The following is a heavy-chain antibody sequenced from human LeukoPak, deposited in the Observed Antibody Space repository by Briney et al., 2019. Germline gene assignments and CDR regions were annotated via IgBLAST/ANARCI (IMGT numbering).Heavy chain of an antibody. Sequence: GGSLRLSRAASGFTFSNAWMSWVRQAPGKGLEWGGRIKSKTDGGTTDYAAPVKGRFTISRDDSKNTLYLQMNSLKTEDTAVYYCTTGGQWLVDFDYWGQGTLVTVSS. CDR1: GFTFSNAW. CDR3: TTGGQWLVDFDY. J-gene: IGHJ4*02. CDR2: IKSKTDGGTT. D-gene: IGHD6-19*01. V-gene: IGHV3-15*01.